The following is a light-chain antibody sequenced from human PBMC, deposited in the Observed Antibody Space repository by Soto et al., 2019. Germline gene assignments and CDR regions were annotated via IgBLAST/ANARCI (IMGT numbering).Light chain of an antibody. CDR2: EVS. J-gene: IGLJ2*01. CDR1: SCDVGGYKY. V-gene: IGLV2-8*01. CDR3: SSYAGSNNLNV. Sequence: QSALTQPPSASGSPGQSVTISCTGTSCDVGGYKYVSWYQQHPGKAPKLMIYEVSQRPSGVPDRFSGSKSGNTASLTVSGLQAQDEADYYCSSYAGSNNLNVFGGGTKVTVL.